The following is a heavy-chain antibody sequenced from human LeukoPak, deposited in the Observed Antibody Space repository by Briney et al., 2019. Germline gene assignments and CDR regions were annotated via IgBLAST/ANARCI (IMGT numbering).Heavy chain of an antibody. CDR3: AGMYYYDSSGLRDY. CDR2: IYYSGST. V-gene: IGHV4-39*07. D-gene: IGHD3-22*01. J-gene: IGHJ4*02. Sequence: SETLSLTCTVSGGSISSSSYYWGWIRQPPGKGLEWIGSIYYSGSTYYNPSLKSRVTISVDTSKNQFSLKLSSVTAADTAVYYCAGMYYYDSSGLRDYWGQGTLVTVSS. CDR1: GGSISSSSYY.